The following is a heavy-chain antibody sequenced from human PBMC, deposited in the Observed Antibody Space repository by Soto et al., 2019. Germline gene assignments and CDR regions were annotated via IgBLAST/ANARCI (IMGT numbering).Heavy chain of an antibody. CDR3: ARDKRDLRFFDWSYFFDS. Sequence: QVQRVESGGGVVHPVRSLRLSFSASGFTFRNYAMHWVLQAPGKGLAWVAAISYDGSNKFYADSVNGRFTISRDNSKNMLYLQMNSLRAEYTAIYYCARDKRDLRFFDWSYFFDSWGQGTLVTVSS. CDR2: ISYDGSNK. J-gene: IGHJ4*02. CDR1: GFTFRNYA. D-gene: IGHD3-3*01. V-gene: IGHV3-30-3*01.